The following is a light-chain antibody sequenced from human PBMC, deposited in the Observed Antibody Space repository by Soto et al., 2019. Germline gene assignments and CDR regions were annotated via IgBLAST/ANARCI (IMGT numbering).Light chain of an antibody. CDR3: HRIAIHLRS. Sequence: TQCPSYLYTSVGDRGTITCRASHRISRYLNWYQQKPGKAPKLLIYVASSLQSGVPSRFSGSGSGTEFTLTISTLQAEDFGTYYCHRIAIHLRSFGHQTVVDIK. V-gene: IGKV1-9*01. CDR2: VAS. CDR1: HRISRY. J-gene: IGKJ1*01.